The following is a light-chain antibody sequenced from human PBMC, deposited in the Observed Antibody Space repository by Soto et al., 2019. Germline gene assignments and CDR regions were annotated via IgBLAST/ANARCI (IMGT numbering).Light chain of an antibody. J-gene: IGKJ5*01. CDR1: QSVSNNY. V-gene: IGKV3-20*01. CDR3: QQYGSSPPIT. Sequence: EIVMTQSPATLSVSPGERATLSCRASQSVSNNYLAWYQQKPGQAPRLLIYGASNRATGIPDRFSGSGSGTDFTLTISRLEPEDFAVYYCQQYGSSPPITFGQGTRLENK. CDR2: GAS.